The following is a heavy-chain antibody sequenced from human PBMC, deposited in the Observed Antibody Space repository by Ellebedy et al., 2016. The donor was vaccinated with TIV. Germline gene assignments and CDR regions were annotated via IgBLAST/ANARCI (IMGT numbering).Heavy chain of an antibody. Sequence: MPSETLSLTCTVSGGSISSSSHYWGWIRQPPGKGLEWIGSIYYSGSTYYNPSLKSRVTISVDTSKNQFSLKLSSVTAADTAVYYCARSIAAAGLKFDYWGQGTLVTVSS. CDR3: ARSIAAAGLKFDY. D-gene: IGHD6-13*01. J-gene: IGHJ4*02. CDR1: GGSISSSSHY. V-gene: IGHV4-39*01. CDR2: IYYSGST.